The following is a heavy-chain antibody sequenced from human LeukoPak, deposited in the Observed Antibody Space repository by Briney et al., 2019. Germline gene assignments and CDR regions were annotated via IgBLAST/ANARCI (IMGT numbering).Heavy chain of an antibody. CDR1: GGTFSSYA. V-gene: IGHV1-69*05. Sequence: ASVKVSCKASGGTFSSYAISWVRQAPGQGLEWMGGIIPIFGTANYAQKFQGRVTITTDESTSTAYMELSSLRSEDTAVYYCARDQFEIVGATSTHFDYWGQGTLVTVSS. CDR3: ARDQFEIVGATSTHFDY. CDR2: IIPIFGTA. D-gene: IGHD1-26*01. J-gene: IGHJ4*02.